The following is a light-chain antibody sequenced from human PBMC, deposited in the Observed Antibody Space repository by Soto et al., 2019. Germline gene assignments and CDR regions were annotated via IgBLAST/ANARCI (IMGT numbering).Light chain of an antibody. CDR2: EGN. CDR3: CSFATSGTWV. Sequence: QSALTQPASVSGSPGQSITISCTGTSSDFGSYNLVSLYQQHPGKAPKLMISEGNKRPSGISNRFSGSKSGNTASLTISGLQAEDEADYYCCSFATSGTWVFGGGTKLTVL. CDR1: SSDFGSYNL. V-gene: IGLV2-23*01. J-gene: IGLJ3*02.